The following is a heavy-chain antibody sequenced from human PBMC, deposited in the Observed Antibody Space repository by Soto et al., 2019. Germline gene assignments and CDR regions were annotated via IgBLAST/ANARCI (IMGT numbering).Heavy chain of an antibody. Sequence: PSETLSLTCTVSGGSVSSGSYYWSWIRQPPGKGLEWIGYIYYSGSTNYNPSLKSRVTISVDTSKNQFSLKLSSVTAADTAVYNCARKAILDFFSSPSAHRPPYNYYYRDVGGKGTPVTV. CDR2: IYYSGST. CDR1: GGSVSSGSYY. CDR3: ARKAILDFFSSPSAHRPPYNYYYRDV. J-gene: IGHJ6*03. D-gene: IGHD2-2*01. V-gene: IGHV4-61*01.